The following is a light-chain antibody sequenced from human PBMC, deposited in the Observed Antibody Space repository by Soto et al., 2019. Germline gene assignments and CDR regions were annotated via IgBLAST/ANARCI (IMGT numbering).Light chain of an antibody. J-gene: IGKJ4*01. V-gene: IGKV1-9*01. CDR3: QQTNGYPLT. CDR2: TTS. Sequence: DIQLTQSPSFLSASVGDRVTITCRASQGLSSNVAWYQLKPGKAPNLLIYTTSNLQSGVPSRFSGSGSETEFTLTISSLQPEDSAPYYCQQTNGYPLTFGGGTKVEIK. CDR1: QGLSSN.